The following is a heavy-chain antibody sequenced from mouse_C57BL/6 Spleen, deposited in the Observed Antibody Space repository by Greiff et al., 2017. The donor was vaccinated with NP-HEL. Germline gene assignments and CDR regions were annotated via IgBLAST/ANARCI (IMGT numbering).Heavy chain of an antibody. CDR1: GYTFTNYW. CDR2: IYPGGGYT. D-gene: IGHD2-4*01. CDR3: ARRDYDRAYWYFDV. Sequence: QVQLKESGAELVRPGTSVKMSCKASGYTFTNYWIGWAKQRPGHGLEWIGDIYPGGGYTNYNEKFKGKATLTPDKSSSTAYMQFSSLTSEDSAIYYCARRDYDRAYWYFDVWGTGTTVTVSS. V-gene: IGHV1-63*01. J-gene: IGHJ1*03.